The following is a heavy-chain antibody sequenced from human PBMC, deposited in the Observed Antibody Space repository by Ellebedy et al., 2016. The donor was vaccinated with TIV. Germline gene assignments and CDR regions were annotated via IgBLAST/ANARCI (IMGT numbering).Heavy chain of an antibody. D-gene: IGHD4/OR15-4a*01. Sequence: MPSETLSLTCTVSGGSISSGDCYWSWIRQPPGKGLEWIGYIYYSGSTNYNPSLKSRVTISVDTSKNQFSLKLSSVTAADTAVYYCARVSKLTDAFDIWGQGTMVTVSS. V-gene: IGHV4-61*08. CDR3: ARVSKLTDAFDI. CDR2: IYYSGST. CDR1: GGSISSGDCY. J-gene: IGHJ3*02.